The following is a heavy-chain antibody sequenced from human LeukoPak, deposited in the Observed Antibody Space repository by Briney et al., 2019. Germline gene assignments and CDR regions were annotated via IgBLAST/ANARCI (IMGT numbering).Heavy chain of an antibody. Sequence: GASVKVSCKASGYTFTGYYMHWVRQAPGQGLEWMGWINPNSGGTNYAHKFQGRVTMTRDTSISTAYMELSRLRSDDTAVYSCARVNPLSHGGNAFDIWGQGTMVTVSS. CDR2: INPNSGGT. J-gene: IGHJ3*02. V-gene: IGHV1-2*02. CDR1: GYTFTGYY. D-gene: IGHD4-23*01. CDR3: ARVNPLSHGGNAFDI.